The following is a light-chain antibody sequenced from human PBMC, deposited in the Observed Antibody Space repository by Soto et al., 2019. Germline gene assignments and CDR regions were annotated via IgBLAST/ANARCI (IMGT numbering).Light chain of an antibody. Sequence: EIVLTQSPGTLSLSPGERATLSCRASQSVSRSLAWYQKKPGQAPRLLIYGASSRATAIPDRFSGGGSGTDFTLTLRKLEPEDFAVYYCQQYGTSPPITFGQGTRLEIK. CDR3: QQYGTSPPIT. V-gene: IGKV3-20*01. J-gene: IGKJ5*01. CDR2: GAS. CDR1: QSVSRS.